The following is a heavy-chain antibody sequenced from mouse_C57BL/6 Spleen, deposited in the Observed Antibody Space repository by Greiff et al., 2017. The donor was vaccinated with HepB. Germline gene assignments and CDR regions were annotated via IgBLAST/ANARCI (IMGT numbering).Heavy chain of an antibody. J-gene: IGHJ4*01. CDR1: GFTFSSYA. CDR2: ISSGGDYI. D-gene: IGHD1-1*01. V-gene: IGHV5-9-1*02. CDR3: TRDGGSSYAMDY. Sequence: EVMLVESGEGLVKPGGSLKLSCAASGFTFSSYAMSWVRQTPEKRLEWVAYISSGGDYIYYADTVKGRFTISRDNARNTLYLQMSSLKSEDTAMYYCTRDGGSSYAMDYWGQGTSVTVSS.